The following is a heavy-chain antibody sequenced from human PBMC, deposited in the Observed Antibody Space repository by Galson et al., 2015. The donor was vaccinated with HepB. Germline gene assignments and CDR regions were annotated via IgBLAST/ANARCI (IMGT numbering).Heavy chain of an antibody. CDR3: ARTIPPYGSGRLIGRGYYFDY. CDR1: GGSFSGYY. D-gene: IGHD3-10*01. J-gene: IGHJ4*02. Sequence: ETLSLTCAVYGGSFSGYYWSWIRQPPGKGLEWIGEINHSGSTNYNPSLKSRVTISVDTSKNQFSLKLSSVTAADTAVYYCARTIPPYGSGRLIGRGYYFDYWGQGTLVTVSS. CDR2: INHSGST. V-gene: IGHV4-34*01.